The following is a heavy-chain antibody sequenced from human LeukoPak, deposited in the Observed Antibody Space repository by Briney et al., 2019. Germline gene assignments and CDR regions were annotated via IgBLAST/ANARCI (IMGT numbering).Heavy chain of an antibody. CDR3: AAVIRWLGNDY. CDR1: GFTFSSYE. J-gene: IGHJ4*02. D-gene: IGHD5-24*01. V-gene: IGHV3-48*03. Sequence: PGGSLRLSCAASGFTFSSYEMNWVRQAPGKGLEWVSYISSSGSTIYYADSVKGRFTISRDNAKNSLHLQMNSLRAEDTAVYYCAAVIRWLGNDYWGQGTLVTVSS. CDR2: ISSSGSTI.